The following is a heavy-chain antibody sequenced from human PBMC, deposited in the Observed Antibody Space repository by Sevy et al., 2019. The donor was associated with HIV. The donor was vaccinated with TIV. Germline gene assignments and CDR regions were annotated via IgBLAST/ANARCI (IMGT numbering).Heavy chain of an antibody. CDR1: GGSITSLY. Sequence: SENLSLTCTVSGGSITSLYWNWIRQPPGKGLGWIANIYYNGHINYNPSLKSRVSLSLDTSKNQFSLRLSCVTAADTAMYYCAGENAWGRGYSWGQGTLVTVSS. CDR3: AGENAWGRGYS. J-gene: IGHJ4*02. CDR2: IYYNGHI. D-gene: IGHD1-26*01. V-gene: IGHV4-59*08.